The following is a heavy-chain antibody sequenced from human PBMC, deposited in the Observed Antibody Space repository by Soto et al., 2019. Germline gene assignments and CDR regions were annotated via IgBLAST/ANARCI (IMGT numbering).Heavy chain of an antibody. J-gene: IGHJ6*02. CDR1: GFTFSSYA. Sequence: GGSLRLSCAASGFTFSSYAMSWVRQAPGKGLEWVSAISGSGGSTYYADSVKGRFTMSRDNSTTTLYLQMNSLRAEDTAVYYCAKECGLLWFGGVKDTDNYYYYYGMDVWGQGTTVTVSS. D-gene: IGHD3-10*01. CDR3: AKECGLLWFGGVKDTDNYYYYYGMDV. CDR2: ISGSGGST. V-gene: IGHV3-23*01.